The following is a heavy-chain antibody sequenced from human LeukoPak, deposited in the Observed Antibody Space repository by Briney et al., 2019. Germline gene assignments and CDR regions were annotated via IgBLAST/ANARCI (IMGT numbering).Heavy chain of an antibody. CDR3: ARDQTYYYDSSGLYYFDY. V-gene: IGHV4-39*07. CDR1: GGSISSSSYY. CDR2: IYYSGST. J-gene: IGHJ4*02. D-gene: IGHD3-22*01. Sequence: PSETLSLTCTVSGGSISSSSYYWGWIRQPPGEGLEWIGSIYYSGSTYYNPSLKSRVTISVDTSKNQFSLKLSSVTAADTAVYYCARDQTYYYDSSGLYYFDYWGQGTLVTVSS.